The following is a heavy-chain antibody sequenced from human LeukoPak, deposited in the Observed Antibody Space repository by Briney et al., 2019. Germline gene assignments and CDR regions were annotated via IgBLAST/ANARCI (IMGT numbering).Heavy chain of an antibody. CDR1: GFTFSSYG. CDR2: ISGSGGST. J-gene: IGHJ6*03. CDR3: AKVGGDSGSYNSRFSSGYYYYYYMDV. D-gene: IGHD1-26*01. Sequence: PGGSLRLSCAASGFTFSSYGMSWVRQAPGKGLEWVSAISGSGGSTYYADSVKGRFTISRDNSKNTLYLQMNSLRAEDTAVCYCAKVGGDSGSYNSRFSSGYYYYYYMDVWGKGTTVTISS. V-gene: IGHV3-23*01.